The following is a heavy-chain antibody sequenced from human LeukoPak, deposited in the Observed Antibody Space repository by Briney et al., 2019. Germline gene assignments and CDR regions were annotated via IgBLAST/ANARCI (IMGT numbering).Heavy chain of an antibody. CDR1: GGTFSSYA. V-gene: IGHV1-69*13. CDR3: ARAQTYGHWYFDL. Sequence: SVKVSCKASGGTFSSYAISWVRQAPGQGLEWMRGIIPIFGTANYAQKFQGRVTITADESTSTAYMELSSLRSEDTAAYYCARAQTYGHWYFDLWGRGTLVTVSS. D-gene: IGHD3-10*01. J-gene: IGHJ2*01. CDR2: IIPIFGTA.